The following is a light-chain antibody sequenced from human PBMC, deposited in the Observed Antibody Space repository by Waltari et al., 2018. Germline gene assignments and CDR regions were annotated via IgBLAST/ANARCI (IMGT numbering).Light chain of an antibody. CDR3: QQANSFPLT. V-gene: IGKV1-12*01. CDR1: QGITYW. J-gene: IGKJ4*01. Sequence: DIQMPQSPSFVSASVGDRVTITCRASQGITYWLAWYQQKPGKAPNLLIYAASSLQSGVPSRFSGRGSGTNFTLTISSLQPEDFATYYCQQANSFPLTFGGGTKVEIK. CDR2: AAS.